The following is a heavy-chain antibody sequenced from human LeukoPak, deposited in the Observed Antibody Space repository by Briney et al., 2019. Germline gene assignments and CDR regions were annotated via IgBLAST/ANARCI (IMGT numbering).Heavy chain of an antibody. J-gene: IGHJ4*02. CDR1: GFTFDDYA. Sequence: GGSLRLSCSASGFTFDDYAMHWVRQAPGKGLEWVSLISWDGGSTYYADSVKGRFTISRDNSKNTLYLQMNSLRAEDTAVYYCAKHFNYCSGGSCYWGFVGYWGQGTLVTVSS. V-gene: IGHV3-43D*04. D-gene: IGHD2-15*01. CDR2: ISWDGGST. CDR3: AKHFNYCSGGSCYWGFVGY.